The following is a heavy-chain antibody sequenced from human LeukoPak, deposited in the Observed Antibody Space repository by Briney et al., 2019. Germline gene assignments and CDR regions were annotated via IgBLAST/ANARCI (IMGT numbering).Heavy chain of an antibody. V-gene: IGHV4-59*08. Sequence: SETLSLTCTVSGGSISSYYWSWIRQPPGKGLEWIGYIYYSGSTNYNPSLKSRVTIPVDTSKNQFSLKLSSVTAADTAVYYCARHGRANYYDSSGYAYYYYGMDVWGQGTTVTVSS. CDR1: GGSISSYY. J-gene: IGHJ6*02. CDR2: IYYSGST. D-gene: IGHD3-22*01. CDR3: ARHGRANYYDSSGYAYYYYGMDV.